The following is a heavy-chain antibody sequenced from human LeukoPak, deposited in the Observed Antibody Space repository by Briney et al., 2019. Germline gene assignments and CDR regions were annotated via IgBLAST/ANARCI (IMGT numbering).Heavy chain of an antibody. J-gene: IGHJ4*02. V-gene: IGHV3-74*01. CDR1: GSYW. CDR3: VSFYETY. CDR2: INSDGSWT. Sequence: GGSLRLSCAASGSYWMHWVHQAPGKGLVWVSHINSDGSWTSYADSVKGRFTISKDNAKNTVYLQTNNLRAEDTAVYYCVSFYETYWGRGTLVTVSS. D-gene: IGHD2/OR15-2a*01.